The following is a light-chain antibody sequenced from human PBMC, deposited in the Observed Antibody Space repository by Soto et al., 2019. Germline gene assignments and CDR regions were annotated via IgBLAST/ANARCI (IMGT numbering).Light chain of an antibody. J-gene: IGKJ5*01. CDR2: GPA. V-gene: IGKV3-15*01. CDR3: QQYNIWRSIT. CDR1: ESVLDY. Sequence: EIVLTQSPATVSAYPWERSNLSFMASESVLDYLAWFQQRPGQSPRLLIYGPATRATGIPGRFRGSGSGTEFTLTITSLQFEDFAVYYCQQYNIWRSITFGQGTRLEIK.